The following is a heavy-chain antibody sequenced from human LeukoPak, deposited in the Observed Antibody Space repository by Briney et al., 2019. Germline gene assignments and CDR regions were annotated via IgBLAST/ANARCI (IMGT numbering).Heavy chain of an antibody. CDR2: LHVSGNT. V-gene: IGHV4-4*07. CDR3: ARDPLRSSFDS. CDR1: GGSLQSNH. Sequence: SETLSLTCTVSGGSLQSNHWAWIRQPAGKGLEWIGRLHVSGNTNCNPSLKSRVTISVDTSKNQFSLKMISATAADTAVCFCARDPLRSSFDSWGQGILVTVSS. D-gene: IGHD1-26*01. J-gene: IGHJ4*02.